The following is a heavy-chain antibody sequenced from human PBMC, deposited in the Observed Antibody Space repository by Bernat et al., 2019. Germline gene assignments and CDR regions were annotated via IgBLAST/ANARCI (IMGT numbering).Heavy chain of an antibody. CDR3: AKGSYDFWSGYREYFQH. CDR1: GFTFSSYG. D-gene: IGHD3-3*01. V-gene: IGHV3-30*18. Sequence: QVQLVESGGGVVQPGRSLRLSCAASGFTFSSYGMHWVRQAPGKGLEWVAVISYDGSNKYYADSVKGRFTISRDNSKNTLYLQMNSLRAEDTAVYYCAKGSYDFWSGYREYFQHRGQGTLVTVSS. CDR2: ISYDGSNK. J-gene: IGHJ1*01.